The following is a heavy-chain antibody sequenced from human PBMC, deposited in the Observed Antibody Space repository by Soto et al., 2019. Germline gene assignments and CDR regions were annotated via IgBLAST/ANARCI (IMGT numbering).Heavy chain of an antibody. CDR2: IYYSGST. J-gene: IGHJ5*02. CDR3: ARLDAPSGYQLYNWFDP. V-gene: IGHV4-39*01. D-gene: IGHD2-2*01. Sequence: SETLSLTCTVSGGSISSSSYYWGWIRQPPGKGLEWIGSIYYSGSTHYNPSLKSRVTISVDTSKNQFSLKLSSVTAADTAVYYCARLDAPSGYQLYNWFDPWGQGTLVTVSS. CDR1: GGSISSSSYY.